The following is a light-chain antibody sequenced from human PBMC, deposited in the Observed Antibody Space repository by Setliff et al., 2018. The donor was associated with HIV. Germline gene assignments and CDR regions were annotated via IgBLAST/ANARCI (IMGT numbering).Light chain of an antibody. CDR3: CSYAGADTWM. CDR1: SSDIGDYES. J-gene: IGLJ3*02. V-gene: IGLV2-23*02. Sequence: QSVLTQPAPVSGSPGQSITISCTGSSSDIGDYESVSWYQQHPGEVPKLMVYDVTKRPSGVSDRFSASKSGNTASLTISGLQADDEAHYYCCSYAGADTWMFGGGTKVTVL. CDR2: DVT.